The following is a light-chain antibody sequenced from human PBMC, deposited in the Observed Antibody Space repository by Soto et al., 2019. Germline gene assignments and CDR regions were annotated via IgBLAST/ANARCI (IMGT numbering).Light chain of an antibody. CDR3: QQRSNLVS. V-gene: IGKV3D-20*02. CDR2: GAS. Sequence: EIVLTQSPGTLSLSPGASATLSCRASQSVSSSSLAWYQQKPGQAPRLLIYGASSRATGIPDRFSGSGSGTDFTLTISSLEPEDFAIYYCQQRSNLVSVGQGTRLEIK. CDR1: QSVSSSS. J-gene: IGKJ5*01.